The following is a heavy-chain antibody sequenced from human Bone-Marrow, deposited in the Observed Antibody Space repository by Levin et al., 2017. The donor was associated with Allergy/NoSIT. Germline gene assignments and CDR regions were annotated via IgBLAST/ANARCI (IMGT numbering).Heavy chain of an antibody. CDR3: ARVRDCTGGVRSSYDAFDI. V-gene: IGHV4-59*01. CDR1: GGSISSYY. Sequence: GSLRLSCTVSGGSISSYYWSWIRQPPGKGLEWIGYIYYSGSTNYNPSLKSRVTISVDTSKNQFSLKLSSVTAADTAVYYCARVRDCTGGVRSSYDAFDIWGQGTMVTVSS. CDR2: IYYSGST. J-gene: IGHJ3*02. D-gene: IGHD2-8*02.